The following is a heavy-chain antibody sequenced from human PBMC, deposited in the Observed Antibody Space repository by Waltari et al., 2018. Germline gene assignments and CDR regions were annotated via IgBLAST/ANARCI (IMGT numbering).Heavy chain of an antibody. V-gene: IGHV3-30*01. J-gene: IGHJ4*02. CDR3: ARSPPMWGAAGHYYFDY. CDR1: GFTFSTYA. Sequence: QVQLVESGGGVVQPGGSLRLSCGASGFTFSTYAMHWVRQAPGKGLEWVAVMSYDGSNKYYADSVRCRFTISRDNSKNTLYLQMNGLRAEDTAVYYCARSPPMWGAAGHYYFDYWGQGTLVTVSS. CDR2: MSYDGSNK. D-gene: IGHD6-13*01.